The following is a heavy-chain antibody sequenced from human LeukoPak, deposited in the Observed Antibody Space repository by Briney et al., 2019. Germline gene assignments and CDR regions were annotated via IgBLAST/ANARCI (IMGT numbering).Heavy chain of an antibody. CDR3: ARQRLWFRNDAFDI. Sequence: PSETLSLTCAVYGGSFSGYYGSWIRQPPGKGLEWIGEINHSGSTNYNPSLKSRVTISVDTSKNQFSLKLSSVTAADTAVYYCARQRLWFRNDAFDIWGQGTMVTVSS. CDR2: INHSGST. CDR1: GGSFSGYY. D-gene: IGHD5-18*01. J-gene: IGHJ3*02. V-gene: IGHV4-34*01.